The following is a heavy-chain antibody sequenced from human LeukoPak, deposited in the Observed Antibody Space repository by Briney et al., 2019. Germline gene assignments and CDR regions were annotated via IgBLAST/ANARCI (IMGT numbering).Heavy chain of an antibody. J-gene: IGHJ6*03. CDR1: GFTFSGSA. CDR3: TRATAMVRSYYYYYYMDV. V-gene: IGHV3-73*01. Sequence: GGSLRLSCAASGFTFSGSAMHWVRQASGKGLEGVGRIRSKANSYATAYAASVKGRFTISRDDSKNTAYLQMTSLKTEDTAVYYCTRATAMVRSYYYYYYMDVWGKGTTVTVSS. D-gene: IGHD5-18*01. CDR2: IRSKANSYAT.